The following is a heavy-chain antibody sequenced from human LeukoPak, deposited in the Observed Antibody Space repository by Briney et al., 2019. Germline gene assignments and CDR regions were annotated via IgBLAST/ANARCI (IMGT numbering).Heavy chain of an antibody. D-gene: IGHD3-22*01. J-gene: IGHJ4*02. CDR3: ARITYYYDSSGYFNYFDY. CDR2: IYYSGST. V-gene: IGHV4-39*07. Sequence: SETLSLTCTVSGGSISSSSYYWGWIRQPPGKGLEWIGSIYYSGSTYYNPSLKSRVTISVDTSKNQFSLKLSSVTAADTAVYYCARITYYYDSSGYFNYFDYWGQGTLVTVSS. CDR1: GGSISSSSYY.